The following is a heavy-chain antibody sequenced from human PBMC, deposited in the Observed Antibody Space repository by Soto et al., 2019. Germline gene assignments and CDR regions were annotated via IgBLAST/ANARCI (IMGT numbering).Heavy chain of an antibody. Sequence: GGSLRLSCAASGFTFSSYGMHWVRQAPGKGLEWVAVISYDGSNKYYADSVKGRFTISRDNSKNTLYLQMNSLRAEDTAVYYCAKDNFRGYSGYYSFDYRGQGTLVTVSS. V-gene: IGHV3-30*18. D-gene: IGHD5-12*01. CDR2: ISYDGSNK. CDR1: GFTFSSYG. CDR3: AKDNFRGYSGYYSFDY. J-gene: IGHJ4*02.